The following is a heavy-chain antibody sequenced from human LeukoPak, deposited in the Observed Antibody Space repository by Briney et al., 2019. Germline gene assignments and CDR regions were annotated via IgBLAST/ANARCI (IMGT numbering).Heavy chain of an antibody. CDR1: GYTFTSYD. CDR2: INPSGGST. CDR3: ARDYKAPQPGAAAGNWFDP. J-gene: IGHJ5*02. D-gene: IGHD6-13*01. V-gene: IGHV1-46*01. Sequence: GASVKVSCKASGYTFTSYDINWVRQATGQGLEWMGIINPSGGSTSYAQKFQGRVTMTRDTSTSTVYMELSSLRSEDTAVYYCARDYKAPQPGAAAGNWFDPWGQGTLVTVSS.